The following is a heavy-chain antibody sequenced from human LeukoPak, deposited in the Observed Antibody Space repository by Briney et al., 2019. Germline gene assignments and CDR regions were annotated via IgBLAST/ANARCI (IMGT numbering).Heavy chain of an antibody. CDR2: IFYSGTT. Sequence: SETLSLTCTVSGGSIRSYYWSWIRQPPGKGLECIGYIFYSGTTNYNPSLESRVTISVDTSNNQFSLKLTSVAAADTAVYYCARVLHRTNYSDRRGYLYFDHWGQGTLVTVSS. J-gene: IGHJ4*02. V-gene: IGHV4-59*01. CDR3: ARVLHRTNYSDRRGYLYFDH. D-gene: IGHD3-22*01. CDR1: GGSIRSYY.